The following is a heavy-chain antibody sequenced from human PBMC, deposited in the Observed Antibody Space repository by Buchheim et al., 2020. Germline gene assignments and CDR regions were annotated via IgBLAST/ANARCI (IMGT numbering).Heavy chain of an antibody. CDR3: ARDQVDILKGPGYYRYGMDV. Sequence: QVQLQESGPGLVKPSETLSLTCTVSGDFITAYFWTWIRQPPGKGLEWIGYIYYSGSTYYNPSLKSRVTISVDTSKNQFSLKLSSVTAADTAVYYCARDQVDILKGPGYYRYGMDVWGQGTT. J-gene: IGHJ6*02. D-gene: IGHD3-9*01. V-gene: IGHV4-59*06. CDR1: GDFITAYF. CDR2: IYYSGST.